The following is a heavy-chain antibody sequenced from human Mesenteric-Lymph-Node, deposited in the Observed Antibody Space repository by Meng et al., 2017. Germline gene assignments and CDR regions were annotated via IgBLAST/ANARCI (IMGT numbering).Heavy chain of an antibody. V-gene: IGHV1-18*01. Sequence: VHLRQVGAGVRGPGASGKVSCKASGYPFSSYGISWLRQAPGQGLAWMGWISASHGNPNYAQKFRDRVIMTTDTSPSTVYMELRSLRSDDTAIYYCASLYCTGGSCFHNWFDPWGQGTLVTVSS. CDR1: GYPFSSYG. CDR2: ISASHGNP. J-gene: IGHJ5*02. D-gene: IGHD2-8*02. CDR3: ASLYCTGGSCFHNWFDP.